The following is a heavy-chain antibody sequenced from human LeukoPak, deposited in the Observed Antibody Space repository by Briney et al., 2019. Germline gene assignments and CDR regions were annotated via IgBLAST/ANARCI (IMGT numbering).Heavy chain of an antibody. J-gene: IGHJ5*02. V-gene: IGHV1-18*01. CDR1: GYTFTSYG. D-gene: IGHD6-13*01. CDR2: ISAYNGNT. Sequence: GASVKVSCKASGYTFTSYGISWVRQVPGQGLEWMGWISAYNGNTNYAQKLQGRVTMTTDTSTSTAYMELRSLRSDDTAVYYCARTRGYSSSWYDWFDPWGQGTLVTVSS. CDR3: ARTRGYSSSWYDWFDP.